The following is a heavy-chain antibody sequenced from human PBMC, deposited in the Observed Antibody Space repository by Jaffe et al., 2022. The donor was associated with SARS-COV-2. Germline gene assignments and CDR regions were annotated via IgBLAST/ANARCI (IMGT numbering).Heavy chain of an antibody. J-gene: IGHJ4*01. CDR3: VRVRRGHYWGEY. CDR1: GFTFSDYY. CDR2: IGSSGSTI. Sequence: QVQLVESGGGLVKPGGSLRLSCAASGFTFSDYYMTWIRQAPGRGLEWVSHIGSSGSTIYYADSVKGRFTISRDNAKNSLYLQMISLRAEDTAVYYCVRVRRGHYWGEYWGQGTLVTVSS. D-gene: IGHD7-27*01. V-gene: IGHV3-11*01.